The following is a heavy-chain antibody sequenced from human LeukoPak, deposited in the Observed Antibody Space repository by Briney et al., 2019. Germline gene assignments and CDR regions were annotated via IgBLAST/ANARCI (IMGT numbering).Heavy chain of an antibody. J-gene: IGHJ4*02. V-gene: IGHV1-2*02. Sequence: ASVKVSCKASGYTFTGYYMHWVRQAPGQGLEWMGWINPNSGGTNYAQKFQGRVTMTRDTSISTAYMELSRLRSDDTAVYYCARSVDTAMVTIDYWGQGTLVTVSS. CDR1: GYTFTGYY. CDR2: INPNSGGT. CDR3: ARSVDTAMVTIDY. D-gene: IGHD5-18*01.